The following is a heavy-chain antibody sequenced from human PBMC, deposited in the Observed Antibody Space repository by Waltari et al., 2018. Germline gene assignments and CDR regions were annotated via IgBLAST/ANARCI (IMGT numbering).Heavy chain of an antibody. D-gene: IGHD3-22*01. CDR2: IDDSGST. Sequence: QVQLQESGPGLVKPSETLSLTCTVSGGSISSHYWTWIRQPPGKELEWIGYIDDSGSTDYNPSLKSRVTISLDTSKTQFSLNLTSTTAADTAVYYCARGYGYYYYHMDVWGKGTTVTVSS. CDR1: GGSISSHY. J-gene: IGHJ6*03. V-gene: IGHV4-59*11. CDR3: ARGYGYYYYHMDV.